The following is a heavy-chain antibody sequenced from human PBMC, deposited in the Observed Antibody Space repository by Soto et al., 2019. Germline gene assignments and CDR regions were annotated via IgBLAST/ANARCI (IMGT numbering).Heavy chain of an antibody. CDR2: VLADGRKQ. Sequence: QMQLVESGGGVVQPGTSLRLSCATSGFTFSGYGMHWVRQAPGKGLEWVALVLADGRKQHYADSVKGRFSISRDNSRNTLYLQMNGLRGEDTGVYYCAKDWNAGTYLDAWGQGTLVTVSS. V-gene: IGHV3-30*18. J-gene: IGHJ4*02. CDR3: AKDWNAGTYLDA. CDR1: GFTFSGYG. D-gene: IGHD6-13*01.